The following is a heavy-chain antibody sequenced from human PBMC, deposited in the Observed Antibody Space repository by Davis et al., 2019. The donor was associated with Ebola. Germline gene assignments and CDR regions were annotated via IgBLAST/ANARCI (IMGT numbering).Heavy chain of an antibody. D-gene: IGHD2-8*01. Sequence: MPSETLSLTCAIYGGSFSGYYWSWIRQPPGKGLAWIGEITHSGSTNYNPSLKSRVTISVDTSKNQFSLKLSSVTAADTAVYYCARDVILMVYAHFDYWGQGTLVTVSS. CDR2: ITHSGST. V-gene: IGHV4-34*01. CDR3: ARDVILMVYAHFDY. J-gene: IGHJ4*02. CDR1: GGSFSGYY.